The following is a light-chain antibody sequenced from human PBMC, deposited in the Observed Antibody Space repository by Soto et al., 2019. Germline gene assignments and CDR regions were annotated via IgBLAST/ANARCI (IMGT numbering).Light chain of an antibody. CDR3: SSYTSSSRV. J-gene: IGLJ1*01. V-gene: IGLV2-14*01. CDR1: SSDVGGYNY. Sequence: HSALTQPASVSRSHGQSITISCTGTSSDVGGYNYVSWYQQHPGKAPKLMIYEVSNRPSGVSNRFSGSKSGNTASLTISGLQAEDEADYYCSSYTSSSRVFGTGNKVTV. CDR2: EVS.